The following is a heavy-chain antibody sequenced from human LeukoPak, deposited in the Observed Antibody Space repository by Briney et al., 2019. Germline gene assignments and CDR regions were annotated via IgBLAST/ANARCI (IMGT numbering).Heavy chain of an antibody. V-gene: IGHV1-8*02. Sequence: ASVKVSCKASGGTFSSYAISWVRQATGQGLEWMGWMNPNSGNTGYAQKFQGRVTMTRNTSISTAYMELSSLRSEDTAVYYCARTSSSSWPWGQGTLVTVSS. CDR3: ARTSSSSWP. CDR2: MNPNSGNT. J-gene: IGHJ4*02. D-gene: IGHD6-13*01. CDR1: GGTFSSYA.